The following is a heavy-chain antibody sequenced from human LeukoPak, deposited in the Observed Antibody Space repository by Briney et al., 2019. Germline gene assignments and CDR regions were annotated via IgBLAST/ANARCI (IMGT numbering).Heavy chain of an antibody. V-gene: IGHV3-23*01. Sequence: GGTLRLSCAASGFTFSSYGMSWVRQAPGKGLEWVSAISGGGGSTYYADSVKGRFTISRDNSKNTLYLQMNSLRAEDTAVYYCAKDLGYYDSKGFDIWGQGTMVTVSS. CDR3: AKDLGYYDSKGFDI. CDR2: ISGGGGST. J-gene: IGHJ3*02. D-gene: IGHD3-22*01. CDR1: GFTFSSYG.